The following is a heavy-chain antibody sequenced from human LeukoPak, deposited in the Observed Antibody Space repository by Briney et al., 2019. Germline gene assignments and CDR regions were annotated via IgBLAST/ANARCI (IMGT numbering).Heavy chain of an antibody. Sequence: ASVKVSCKASGYTFTSYGISWVRQAPGQGLEWMGWINANSGDTNYAQKFQGRVIMTRDTSISTAYMELSRLRSDDTAVYYCASKWVTYYYNSSAYHYPTDVFDIWGQGTMVTVSS. CDR1: GYTFTSYG. CDR3: ASKWVTYYYNSSAYHYPTDVFDI. D-gene: IGHD3-22*01. CDR2: INANSGDT. V-gene: IGHV1-2*02. J-gene: IGHJ3*02.